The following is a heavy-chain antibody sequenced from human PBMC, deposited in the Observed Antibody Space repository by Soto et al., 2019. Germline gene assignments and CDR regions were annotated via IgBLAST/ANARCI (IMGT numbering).Heavy chain of an antibody. CDR2: INPSGGST. CDR3: ARGGGYCSSTSCPPGGMDV. CDR1: GYTFTSYY. D-gene: IGHD2-2*01. V-gene: IGHV1-46*01. J-gene: IGHJ6*02. Sequence: QVQLVQSGAEVKKPGASVKVSCKASGYTFTSYYMHWVRQAPGQGLEWMGIINPSGGSTSYAQKFQGRDTMTRDTSTSTGYMELSSLRSEDTAVYYCARGGGYCSSTSCPPGGMDVWGQGTTVTVSS.